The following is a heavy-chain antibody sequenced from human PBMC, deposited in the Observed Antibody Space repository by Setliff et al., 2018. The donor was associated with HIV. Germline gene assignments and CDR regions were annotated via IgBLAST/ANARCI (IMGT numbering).Heavy chain of an antibody. CDR3: ARASFPRYCSITSCFEKGWFDP. CDR2: ITSSSDTI. CDR1: GFTFSSYS. D-gene: IGHD2-2*01. Sequence: GGSLRLSCAASGFTFSSYSMSRVRQAPGKGLEWVSYITSSSDTIYYADSVKGRFTIPRDNARNSLYLQMNSLRAEDTAVYYCARASFPRYCSITSCFEKGWFDPWGQGTLVTVSS. J-gene: IGHJ5*02. V-gene: IGHV3-48*01.